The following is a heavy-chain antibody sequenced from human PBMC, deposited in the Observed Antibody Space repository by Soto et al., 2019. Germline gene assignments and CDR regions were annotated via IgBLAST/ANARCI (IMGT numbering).Heavy chain of an antibody. CDR3: ARESAGSGKNNWFDP. CDR1: RGSISAYY. V-gene: IGHV4-59*01. Sequence: SETLSLTCSVSRGSISAYYWSWVRQPPGKGLEWIGFIHRTGSTKYNPSLESRVTISVDTSQNQLSLRLSSVTAADTAVYYCARESAGSGKNNWFDPWGQGILVTVS. J-gene: IGHJ5*02. CDR2: IHRTGST.